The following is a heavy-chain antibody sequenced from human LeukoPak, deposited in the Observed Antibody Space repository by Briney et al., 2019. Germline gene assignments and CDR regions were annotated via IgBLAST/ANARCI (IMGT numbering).Heavy chain of an antibody. CDR1: GYTFTNYC. CDR3: VPSANHYYFDY. Sequence: GASVKVSCKASGYTFTNYCMHWVRQAPGLGFEWMGWINPKSGGTSYPQKFQGRLTMTRDTSISTAYMELSRLRSDNTAVYYCVPSANHYYFDYWGQGTLVTVSS. D-gene: IGHD1-14*01. V-gene: IGHV1-2*02. J-gene: IGHJ4*02. CDR2: INPKSGGT.